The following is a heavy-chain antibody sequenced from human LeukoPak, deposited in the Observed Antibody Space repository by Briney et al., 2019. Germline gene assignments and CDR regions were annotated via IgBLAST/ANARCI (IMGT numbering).Heavy chain of an antibody. CDR2: IYHSGST. Sequence: NPSETLSLTCTVSGGSISSGGYYWSWIRQPPGKGLEWIGYIYHSGSTYYNPSLKSRVTISVDTSKNHFSLKLNSVTAADTAVYYCARGQWLPVFDFWGQGTLVTVSS. CDR3: ARGQWLPVFDF. V-gene: IGHV4-30-2*02. CDR1: GGSISSGGYY. D-gene: IGHD3-22*01. J-gene: IGHJ4*02.